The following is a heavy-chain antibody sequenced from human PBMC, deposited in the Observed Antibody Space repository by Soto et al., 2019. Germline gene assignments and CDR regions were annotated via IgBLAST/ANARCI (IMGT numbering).Heavy chain of an antibody. J-gene: IGHJ4*02. V-gene: IGHV4-61*01. CDR3: ARTEFYGSGSYQPYYFDY. CDR1: GGSVSSGSYS. Sequence: QVQLQESGPGLVKPSETLSLTCTVSGGSVSSGSYSWSWIRQPPGKGLEWIGYIYYSGSTNYNPSLQSRVTISVDTSKSKCSLELSSVTAADTAVYYCARTEFYGSGSYQPYYFDYWGQGTLVTVSS. D-gene: IGHD3-10*01. CDR2: IYYSGST.